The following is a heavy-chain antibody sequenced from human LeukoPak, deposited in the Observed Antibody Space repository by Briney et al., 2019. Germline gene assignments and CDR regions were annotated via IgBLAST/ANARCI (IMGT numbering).Heavy chain of an antibody. D-gene: IGHD1-26*01. J-gene: IGHJ4*02. V-gene: IGHV3-33*06. CDR1: GFTFISYG. CDR2: IWYDGSNK. Sequence: GRSLRLSCAASGFTFISYGMHWVRQAPGKGLEWVAVIWYDGSNKYYADSVKGRFTISRDNSKNTLYLQMNSLRVEDTAVYYCAKGREWELPIPLKDFDYWGQGTLVTVSS. CDR3: AKGREWELPIPLKDFDY.